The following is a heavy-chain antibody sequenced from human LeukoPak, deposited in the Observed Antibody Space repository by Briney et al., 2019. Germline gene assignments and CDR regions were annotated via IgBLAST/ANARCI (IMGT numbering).Heavy chain of an antibody. J-gene: IGHJ6*03. Sequence: PSETLSLTCTVSGDSISSSSYYWGWIRQPPGTGLEWIGSIYYSGSTYYNPSLKSRVTISVDTSKNQFSLKLSSVTAADTAVYYCASVQLEHPDYYYYYYMDVWGKGTTVTISS. CDR2: IYYSGST. CDR3: ASVQLEHPDYYYYYYMDV. D-gene: IGHD1-1*01. V-gene: IGHV4-39*01. CDR1: GDSISSSSYY.